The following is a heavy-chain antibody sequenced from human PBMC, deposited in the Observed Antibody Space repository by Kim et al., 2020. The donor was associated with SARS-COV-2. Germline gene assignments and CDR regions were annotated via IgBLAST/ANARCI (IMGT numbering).Heavy chain of an antibody. J-gene: IGHJ4*02. CDR1: GFTFDDYA. CDR2: ISWNSGSI. CDR3: AKDRREGGSYFDY. D-gene: IGHD1-26*01. Sequence: GGSLRLSCAASGFTFDDYAMHWVRQAPGKGLEWVSGISWNSGSIGYADSVKGRFTISRDNAKNSLYLQMNSLRAEDTALYYCAKDRREGGSYFDYWGQGTLVTVSS. V-gene: IGHV3-9*01.